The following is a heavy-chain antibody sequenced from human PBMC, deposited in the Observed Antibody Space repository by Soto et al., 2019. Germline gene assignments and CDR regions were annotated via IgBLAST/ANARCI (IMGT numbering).Heavy chain of an antibody. V-gene: IGHV3-33*01. Sequence: VGSLRLSCAASGFTFSSYGMHWVRQAPGKGLEWVAVIWYDGSNKYYADSVKGRFTISRDNSKNTLYLQMNSLRAEDTAVYYCARAANPYYDFWSGYLDTNYGMDVWGQGTTVTVSS. CDR3: ARAANPYYDFWSGYLDTNYGMDV. CDR1: GFTFSSYG. CDR2: IWYDGSNK. J-gene: IGHJ6*02. D-gene: IGHD3-3*01.